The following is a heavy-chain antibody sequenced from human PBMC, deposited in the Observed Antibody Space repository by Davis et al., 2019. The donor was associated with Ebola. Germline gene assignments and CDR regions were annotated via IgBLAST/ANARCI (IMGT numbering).Heavy chain of an antibody. Sequence: GGSLRLSCAASGFTFSSYGIHWVRQAPGKGLEWVAAIWFDGSKTYYGDFVKGRCIISRDKSKNTVYLQMNSLRAEDSAVYYCARELETNSATYNGWFDAWGQGTLVTVSS. CDR3: ARELETNSATYNGWFDA. CDR1: GFTFSSYG. J-gene: IGHJ5*02. V-gene: IGHV3-33*01. D-gene: IGHD5-24*01. CDR2: IWFDGSKT.